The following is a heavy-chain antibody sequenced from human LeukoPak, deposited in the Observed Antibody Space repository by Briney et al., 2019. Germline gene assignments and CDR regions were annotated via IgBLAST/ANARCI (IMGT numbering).Heavy chain of an antibody. Sequence: GGSLGLSCAASGFTVSSYWMHWVRQAPGKGLVWVSRIKSDGSTRYADSVKGRFTISRDNAKNTVSLQMNSLRAEDTGVYYCARAPSEIGGYYPEYFRHWGQGTLVTVSP. CDR1: GFTVSSYW. CDR3: ARAPSEIGGYYPEYFRH. V-gene: IGHV3-74*01. D-gene: IGHD3-22*01. CDR2: IKSDGST. J-gene: IGHJ1*01.